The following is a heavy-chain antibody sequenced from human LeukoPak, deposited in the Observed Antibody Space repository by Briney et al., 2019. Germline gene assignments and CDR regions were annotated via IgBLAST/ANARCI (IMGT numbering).Heavy chain of an antibody. CDR2: ISSSSSYI. D-gene: IGHD3-22*01. J-gene: IGHJ3*02. Sequence: PGGSLRLSCAASGFTFSSYSMNWVRQAPGKGLEWVSSISSSSSYIYYADSVKGRFTISRDNAKTSLYLQMNSLRAEDTAVYYCARDYYDSSGYYWDAFDIWGQGTMVTVSS. CDR3: ARDYYDSSGYYWDAFDI. CDR1: GFTFSSYS. V-gene: IGHV3-21*01.